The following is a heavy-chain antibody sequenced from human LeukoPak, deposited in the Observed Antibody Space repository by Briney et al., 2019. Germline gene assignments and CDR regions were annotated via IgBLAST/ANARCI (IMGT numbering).Heavy chain of an antibody. V-gene: IGHV3-33*01. D-gene: IGHD5-18*01. CDR1: GFTFSSYG. Sequence: PGGSLRLFCAASGFTFSSYGMHWVRQAPGKGLEWVAVIWYDGSNKYYADSVKGRFTISRDNSKNTLYLQMNSLRAEDTAVYYCARVASLGYGFGYWGQGTLVTVSS. CDR3: ARVASLGYGFGY. CDR2: IWYDGSNK. J-gene: IGHJ4*02.